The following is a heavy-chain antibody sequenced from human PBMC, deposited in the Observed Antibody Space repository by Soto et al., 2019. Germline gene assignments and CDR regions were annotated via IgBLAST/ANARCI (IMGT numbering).Heavy chain of an antibody. D-gene: IGHD3-3*01. CDR2: INHSGST. CDR3: ATGRQYYDFWSGDYYMDV. V-gene: IGHV4-34*01. Sequence: SETLSLTCTVSGGSFSGYYWSWIRQPPGKGLEWIGEINHSGSTNYNPSLKSRVTISVDTSKNQFSLKLSSVTAADTAVYYCATGRQYYDFWSGDYYMDVWGKGTTVTVSS. CDR1: GGSFSGYY. J-gene: IGHJ6*03.